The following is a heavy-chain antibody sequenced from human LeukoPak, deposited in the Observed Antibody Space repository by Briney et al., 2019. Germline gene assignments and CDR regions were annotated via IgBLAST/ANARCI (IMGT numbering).Heavy chain of an antibody. Sequence: GGSLRLSCAASGFTFSSYSMNWVRQAPGKGLDWVSFISSSGSYISYADSVKGRFTISRDNAKNSLYLQMNSLRAEDTAVYYCARSGSSGWYHFDLWGRGTLVTVSS. V-gene: IGHV3-21*01. CDR2: ISSSGSYI. D-gene: IGHD6-19*01. CDR3: ARSGSSGWYHFDL. CDR1: GFTFSSYS. J-gene: IGHJ2*01.